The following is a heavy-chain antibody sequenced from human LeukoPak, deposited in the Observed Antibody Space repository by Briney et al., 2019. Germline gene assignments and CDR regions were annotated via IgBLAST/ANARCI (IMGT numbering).Heavy chain of an antibody. CDR1: GGTFSSYA. V-gene: IGHV1-69*05. CDR3: ARGKAARPNYYYYYMDV. D-gene: IGHD6-6*01. Sequence: ASVKVSCKASGGTFSSYAISWVRQAPGQGLEWMGGIIPIFGTANYAQKFQGRVTITTDESTSTAYTELSSLRSEDTAVYYCARGKAARPNYYYYYMDVWGKGTTVTVSS. CDR2: IIPIFGTA. J-gene: IGHJ6*03.